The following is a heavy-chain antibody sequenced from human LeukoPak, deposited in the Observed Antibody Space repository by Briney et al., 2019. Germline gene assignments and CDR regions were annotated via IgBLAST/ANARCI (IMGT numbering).Heavy chain of an antibody. V-gene: IGHV3-21*01. CDR1: GFTFSSNY. CDR3: ATMSGFDY. CDR2: ISASGRSI. D-gene: IGHD3-10*02. Sequence: GGSLRLSCAASGFTFSSNYMNWGRQAPGKGLEWVSSISASGRSICYADSVKGRFTTSRDNAKNSLYLQMNSLRAEDTAVYYCATMSGFDYWGQGTLVTVSS. J-gene: IGHJ4*01.